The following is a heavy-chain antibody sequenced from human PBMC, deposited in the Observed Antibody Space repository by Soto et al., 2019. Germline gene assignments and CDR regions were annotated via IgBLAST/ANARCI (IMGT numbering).Heavy chain of an antibody. Sequence: GGSLRLSCAASGFTFSNFDMTWVRQAPGKGLEWVSRISSSGGRIHYADSVKGRFTISRDNAKNTLYLQMNSLRAEDTAVYYCARDHVVSRNWFDPWGQGTPVTVS. J-gene: IGHJ5*02. D-gene: IGHD2-21*01. CDR3: ARDHVVSRNWFDP. CDR2: ISSSGGRI. V-gene: IGHV3-23*01. CDR1: GFTFSNFD.